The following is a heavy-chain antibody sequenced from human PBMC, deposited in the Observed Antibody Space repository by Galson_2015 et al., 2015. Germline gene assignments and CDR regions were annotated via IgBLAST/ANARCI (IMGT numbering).Heavy chain of an antibody. CDR3: ARGSHYGDFGNY. Sequence: SVKVSCKASGYTFTSYAMHWVRQAPGQRLEWMGWINAGNGNTKYSQKFQGRVTITRDTSASTAYMELSSLRSEDTAVYYCARGSHYGDFGNYWGQGTLVTVSS. D-gene: IGHD4-17*01. V-gene: IGHV1-3*01. CDR2: INAGNGNT. J-gene: IGHJ4*02. CDR1: GYTFTSYA.